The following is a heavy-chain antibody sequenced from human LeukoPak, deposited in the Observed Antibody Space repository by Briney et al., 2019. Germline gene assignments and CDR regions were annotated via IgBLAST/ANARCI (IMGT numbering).Heavy chain of an antibody. D-gene: IGHD5-24*01. J-gene: IGHJ4*02. V-gene: IGHV3-11*06. Sequence: PGGSLRLSCAASGFTFSDYYMSWIRQAPGKGLEWVSYISGSSSFTKYADSVKGRFTISRDNAKNSLYLQMNSLRAEDTAVYYCARVRDGSQDYWGQGTLVTVSS. CDR2: ISGSSSFT. CDR3: ARVRDGSQDY. CDR1: GFTFSDYY.